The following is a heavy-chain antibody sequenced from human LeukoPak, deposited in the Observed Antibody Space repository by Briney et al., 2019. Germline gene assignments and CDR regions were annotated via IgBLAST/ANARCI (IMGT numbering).Heavy chain of an antibody. V-gene: IGHV3-30-3*01. J-gene: IGHJ6*02. D-gene: IGHD6-13*01. CDR2: ISYDGSNK. CDR1: GFTFSSYA. Sequence: GGSLRLSCAVSGFTFSSYAMHWVRQAPGKGLEWVAVISYDGSNKYYADSVKGRFTISRDNSKNTLYLQMNSLRAEDTAVYYCAKDRLEEQQLVAYYYGMDVWGQGTTVTVSS. CDR3: AKDRLEEQQLVAYYYGMDV.